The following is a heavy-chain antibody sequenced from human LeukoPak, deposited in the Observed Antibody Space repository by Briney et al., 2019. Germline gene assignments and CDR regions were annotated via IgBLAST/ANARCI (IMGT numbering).Heavy chain of an antibody. Sequence: PGGSLRLSCAASGFTFSSNAMSWVRQAPGKGLEWVSAISGSGGSTYYAGSVKGRFTNARDNSKNTLYLQMNSLRAEDTAVYYCAKDRGTSCCVWFDPWGQGTLVTVSS. D-gene: IGHD2-2*01. CDR1: GFTFSSNA. CDR3: AKDRGTSCCVWFDP. CDR2: ISGSGGST. V-gene: IGHV3-23*01. J-gene: IGHJ5*02.